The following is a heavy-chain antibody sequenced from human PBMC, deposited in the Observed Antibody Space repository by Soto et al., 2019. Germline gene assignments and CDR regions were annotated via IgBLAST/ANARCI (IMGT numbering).Heavy chain of an antibody. CDR3: TIEGTYGNGHDAFDI. Sequence: ASVKVSCKASGYTFTSYYMHWVRQAPGQGLEWMGIINPSGGSTSYAQKFQGRVTMTRDTSTSIVYMDLSSLRSEDTAVYYCTIEGTYGNGHDAFDIRGQRTTVTVSS. CDR2: INPSGGST. CDR1: GYTFTSYY. J-gene: IGHJ3*02. D-gene: IGHD2-8*01. V-gene: IGHV1-46*03.